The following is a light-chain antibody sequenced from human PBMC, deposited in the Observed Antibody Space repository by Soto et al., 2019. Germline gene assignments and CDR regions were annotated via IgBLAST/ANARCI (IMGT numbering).Light chain of an antibody. J-gene: IGLJ1*01. Sequence: QSVLTQPPSVSAAPGQKGTISCSGSSSNIGGNSVSWYQQLPGTAPKLLIYDDNKRPSGIPDRFSGSKSGTSATLGITGFQTGDEADYYCGSWDSSLSAYVFGTGTNVTAL. V-gene: IGLV1-51*01. CDR2: DDN. CDR3: GSWDSSLSAYV. CDR1: SSNIGGNS.